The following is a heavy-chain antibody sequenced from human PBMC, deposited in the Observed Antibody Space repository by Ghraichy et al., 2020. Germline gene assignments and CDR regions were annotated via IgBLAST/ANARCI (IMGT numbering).Heavy chain of an antibody. CDR1: GDSVNSSNYY. Sequence: SETLSLTCVVSGDSVNSSNYYWAWIRQPPGKGLEWIGSIFYDGKTYYSPSLKSRFTISVDTSNNQFSLKMTSVTAADTALYYCARHRGPFLDAFHSWGQGSMFIVSS. J-gene: IGHJ3*02. V-gene: IGHV4-39*01. CDR2: IFYDGKT. CDR3: ARHRGPFLDAFHS. D-gene: IGHD3-3*01.